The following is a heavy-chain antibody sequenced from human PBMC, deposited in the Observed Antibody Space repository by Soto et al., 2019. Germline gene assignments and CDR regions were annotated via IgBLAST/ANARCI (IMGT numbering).Heavy chain of an antibody. Sequence: GGSLRLSCAASGFTFSSYAMHWVRQAPGKGLEWVAVISYDGSNKYYADSVKGRLTISRDNSKNTLYLQMNSLRAEDTAVYYCASARDNYYYYYGMDVWGQGTTVTGSS. D-gene: IGHD3-10*01. CDR1: GFTFSSYA. CDR2: ISYDGSNK. CDR3: ASARDNYYYYYGMDV. J-gene: IGHJ6*02. V-gene: IGHV3-30-3*01.